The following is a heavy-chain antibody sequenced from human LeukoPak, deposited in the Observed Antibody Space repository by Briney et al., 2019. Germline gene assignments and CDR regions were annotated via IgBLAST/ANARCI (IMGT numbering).Heavy chain of an antibody. CDR3: ARDRYEWLTPDGAFDI. Sequence: SETLSLTCTVSGGSISSYYWSWIRQPPGKGLVWIGYIYYSGSTNYNPSLKSRVTISVDTSKNQFSLKLSSVTAADTAVYPCARDRYEWLTPDGAFDIWGQGTMVTVSS. CDR2: IYYSGST. J-gene: IGHJ3*02. D-gene: IGHD3-3*01. V-gene: IGHV4-59*12. CDR1: GGSISSYY.